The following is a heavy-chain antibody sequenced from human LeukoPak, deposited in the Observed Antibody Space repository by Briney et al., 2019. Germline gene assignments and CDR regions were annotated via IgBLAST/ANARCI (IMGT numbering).Heavy chain of an antibody. CDR2: INHSGST. CDR1: GGSFSGYY. J-gene: IGHJ4*02. CDR3: ARGRGYGIRGYFDY. D-gene: IGHD6-13*01. V-gene: IGHV4-34*01. Sequence: PSETLSLTCAVYGGSFSGYYWSWIRQPPGKGLEWIGEINHSGSTNYNPSLKSRVTISVDTSKNQFSLKLSSVTAADTAVYYCARGRGYGIRGYFDYWGQGTLVTVSS.